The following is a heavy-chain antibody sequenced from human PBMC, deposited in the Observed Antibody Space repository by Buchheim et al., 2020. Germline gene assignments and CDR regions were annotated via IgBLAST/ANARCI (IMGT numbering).Heavy chain of an antibody. J-gene: IGHJ4*02. CDR2: ISGSGGGT. D-gene: IGHD1-7*01. CDR1: GFTFSSYV. CDR3: AKRRTGTLAIDY. Sequence: EVQLLESGGGLVQPGGSLRLSCAASGFTFSSYVMSWVRQAPGKGLEWVSTISGSGGGTYYADSVKGRFNISRGNSKNTLYLQMNSLRAEDTAVYYCAKRRTGTLAIDYWGQGTL. V-gene: IGHV3-23*01.